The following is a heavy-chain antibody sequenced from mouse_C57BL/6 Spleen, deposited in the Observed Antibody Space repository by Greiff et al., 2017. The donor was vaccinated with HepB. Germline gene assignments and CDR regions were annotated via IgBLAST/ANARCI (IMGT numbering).Heavy chain of an antibody. V-gene: IGHV3-6*01. CDR2: ISYDGSN. Sequence: EVKLLESGPGLVKPSQSLSLTCSVTGYSITSGYYWNWIRQFPGNKLEWMGYISYDGSNNYNPSLKNRISITRDTSKNQFFLKLNSVTTEDTATYYCARETLWGYFDYWGQGTTLTVSS. D-gene: IGHD6-2*01. CDR1: GYSITSGYY. CDR3: ARETLWGYFDY. J-gene: IGHJ2*01.